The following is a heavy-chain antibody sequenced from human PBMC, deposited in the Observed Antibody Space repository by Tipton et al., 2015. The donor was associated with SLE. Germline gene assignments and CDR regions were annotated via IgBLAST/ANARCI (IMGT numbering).Heavy chain of an antibody. D-gene: IGHD4-17*01. CDR1: GFTVSSNY. V-gene: IGHV3-53*01. CDR2: IYSGGST. J-gene: IGHJ4*02. Sequence: SLRLSCAASGFTVSSNYMSWVRQAPGKGLEWVSVIYSGGSTYYADSVKGRFTISRDNSKNTLYLQMNSLRAEDTAVYYCARDGRGDYFDYWGQGTLVTVSS. CDR3: ARDGRGDYFDY.